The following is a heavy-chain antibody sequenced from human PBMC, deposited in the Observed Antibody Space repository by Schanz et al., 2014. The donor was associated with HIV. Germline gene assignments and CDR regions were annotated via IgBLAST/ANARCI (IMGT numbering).Heavy chain of an antibody. CDR3: ARDVSYDSSGYYSDYYYGMDV. D-gene: IGHD3-22*01. CDR2: ISYDGSNK. CDR1: GFTFSSYA. Sequence: QVQLVESGGGLVKPGGSLRLSCAASGFTFSSYAMHWVRQAPGKGLEWVAVISYDGSNKYYADSVKGRFTISRDNSKNTLYLQINSLRADDTAVYYCARDVSYDSSGYYSDYYYGMDVWGQGTTVTVSS. V-gene: IGHV3-30-3*01. J-gene: IGHJ6*02.